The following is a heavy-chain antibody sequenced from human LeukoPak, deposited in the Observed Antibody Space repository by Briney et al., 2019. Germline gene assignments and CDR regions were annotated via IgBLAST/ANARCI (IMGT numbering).Heavy chain of an antibody. CDR2: IWYDGSNK. J-gene: IGHJ4*02. D-gene: IGHD4-17*01. CDR3: ARDGEDGDGVVDY. V-gene: IGHV3-33*08. CDR1: GFTFSSYG. Sequence: PGGSLRLSCAASGFTFSSYGMHWVRQAPGNGLEWVAVIWYDGSNKYYADSVKGRFTISRDNSKNTLYLQMNSLRAEDTAVYYCARDGEDGDGVVDYWGQGTLVTVSS.